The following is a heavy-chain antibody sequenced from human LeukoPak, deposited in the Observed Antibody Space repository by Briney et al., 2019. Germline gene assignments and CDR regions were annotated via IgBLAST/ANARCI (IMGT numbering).Heavy chain of an antibody. CDR1: GFAFSNYA. D-gene: IGHD3-10*01. V-gene: IGHV3-23*01. CDR2: ISGSGDDT. CDR3: AKYYYNSGSFSFDY. J-gene: IGHJ4*02. Sequence: GGSLRLSCAASGFAFSNYAMSWVRQAPGKGLEWVSAISGSGDDTYYADSVKGRFTISRGSSKNTLFLQMTSLRADDTAVYYCAKYYYNSGSFSFDYWGQGTLVTVSS.